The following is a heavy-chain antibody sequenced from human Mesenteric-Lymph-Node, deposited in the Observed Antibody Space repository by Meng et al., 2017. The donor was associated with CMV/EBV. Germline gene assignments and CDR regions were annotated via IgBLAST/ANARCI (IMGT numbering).Heavy chain of an antibody. CDR1: GGSVSNGDPS. Sequence: SGGSVSNGDPSWGWVRQPPGRGLELLGYIFYTGSTYYNPSLKGRVTMSMDRSKNQFSLKLTSVTAADTAVYYCANDYGSGSYRFDYWGQGTLVTVSS. CDR2: IFYTGST. J-gene: IGHJ4*02. CDR3: ANDYGSGSYRFDY. V-gene: IGHV4-30-2*01. D-gene: IGHD3-10*01.